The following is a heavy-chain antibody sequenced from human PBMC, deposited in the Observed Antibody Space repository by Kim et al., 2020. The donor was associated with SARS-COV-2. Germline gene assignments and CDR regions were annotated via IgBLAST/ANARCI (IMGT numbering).Heavy chain of an antibody. Sequence: GGSLRLSCAASGFTFSSYGMHWVRQAPGKGLEWVAVIWYDGSNKYYADSVKGRFTISRDNSKNTLYLQMNSLRAEDTAVYYCARGGVLRFLEWLYPFDYWGQGTLVTVSS. CDR1: GFTFSSYG. V-gene: IGHV3-33*08. CDR2: IWYDGSNK. D-gene: IGHD3-3*01. J-gene: IGHJ4*02. CDR3: ARGGVLRFLEWLYPFDY.